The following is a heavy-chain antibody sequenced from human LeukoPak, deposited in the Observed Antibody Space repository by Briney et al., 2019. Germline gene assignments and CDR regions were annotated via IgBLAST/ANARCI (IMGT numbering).Heavy chain of an antibody. CDR2: ISYDGSNK. Sequence: GRSLRLSCAASGFTFSTYAMHCVRQAPGKGLEWVAVISYDGSNKYYADSVKGRFTIFRDNSKNTLYLQVDSLRGEDTAVYYCANGPVSGSRRQTPTYSGQGTLVTVSS. D-gene: IGHD4-11*01. V-gene: IGHV3-30*18. CDR1: GFTFSTYA. CDR3: ANGPVSGSRRQTPTY. J-gene: IGHJ4*02.